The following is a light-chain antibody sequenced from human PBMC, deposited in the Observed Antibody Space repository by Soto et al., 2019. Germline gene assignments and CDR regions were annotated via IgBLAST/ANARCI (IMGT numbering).Light chain of an antibody. Sequence: QSVLTQPPSASGSPGQSVAISCTGTSSDVGGYNYVSWYQQHPGKAPKLMIYEVNQQPSGVPDRFYGSKSGNTASLTVSGLQAEDEADYYCSSYAGSSNVFGTGTKVTVL. V-gene: IGLV2-8*01. CDR2: EVN. J-gene: IGLJ1*01. CDR1: SSDVGGYNY. CDR3: SSYAGSSNV.